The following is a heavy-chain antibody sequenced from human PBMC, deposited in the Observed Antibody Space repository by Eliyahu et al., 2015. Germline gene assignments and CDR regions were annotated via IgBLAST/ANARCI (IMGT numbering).Heavy chain of an antibody. J-gene: IGHJ4*02. CDR1: XFSLTTREMS. Sequence: QVTLRESGPALVKPTQTLTLTCSFSXFSLTTREMSVGWIRXPPGKALEWLARIDWDDDKYYNPSLRTRLTVSKDTSKNQVVLTMTNMDPLDTATYYCTRLGRGYAHFAIWGQGTLVTVSS. CDR3: TRLGRGYAHFAI. V-gene: IGHV2-70*13. D-gene: IGHD3-16*01. CDR2: IDWDDDK.